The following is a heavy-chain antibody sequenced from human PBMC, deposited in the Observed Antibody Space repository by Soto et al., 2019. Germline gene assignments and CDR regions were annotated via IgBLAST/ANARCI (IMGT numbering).Heavy chain of an antibody. CDR1: GFTVSSKY. V-gene: IGHV3-66*01. CDR2: IQSGGTT. J-gene: IGHJ6*02. D-gene: IGHD1-26*01. CDR3: AKSHRVGATSAGYYGMDV. Sequence: PGGSLRLSCAASGFTVSSKYMTWVRQAPGKGLEWVSLIQSGGTTYYADSVKGRFTISRDTSENTLHLQMDSLRVEDTAVYYCAKSHRVGATSAGYYGMDVWGQGTTVTAP.